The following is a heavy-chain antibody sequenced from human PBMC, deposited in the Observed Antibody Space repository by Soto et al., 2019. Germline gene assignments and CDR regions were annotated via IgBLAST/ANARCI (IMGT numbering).Heavy chain of an antibody. CDR2: IYQTGST. V-gene: IGHV4-61*01. CDR3: AKNRAPRGMVTLFEEEED. D-gene: IGHD2-21*02. Sequence: QVQLQESGPGLVKPSETLSLTCSVTGASVSSESYYWTWIRQPPGKGLEWIGYIYQTGSTDSNPSLKPRVTIALDTAKNQFSLKLTSVTAADTAIYYCAKNRAPRGMVTLFEEEEDWGRGILVTVSS. J-gene: IGHJ4*02. CDR1: GASVSSESYY.